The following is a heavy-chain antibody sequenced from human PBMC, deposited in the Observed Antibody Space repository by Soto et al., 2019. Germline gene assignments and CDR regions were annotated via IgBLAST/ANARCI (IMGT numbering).Heavy chain of an antibody. V-gene: IGHV3-49*03. J-gene: IGHJ6*02. D-gene: IGHD3-22*01. CDR3: TRIGKDYYDSSDPYYYYGMDV. CDR1: GFTFGDYA. Sequence: PGGSLRLSCIASGFTFGDYAMSWFRQAPGKGLEWVGFIRSKVYGGTTEYAASVKGRFTISRDDSISIAYLQMNSLKTEDTAVYYCTRIGKDYYDSSDPYYYYGMDVWAQGTTVTVSS. CDR2: IRSKVYGGTT.